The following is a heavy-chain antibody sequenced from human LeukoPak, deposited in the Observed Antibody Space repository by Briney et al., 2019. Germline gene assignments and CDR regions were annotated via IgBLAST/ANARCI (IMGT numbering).Heavy chain of an antibody. V-gene: IGHV3-48*04. CDR1: GFTFSSYG. J-gene: IGHJ6*03. Sequence: GGSLRLSCAASGFTFSSYGMHWVRQAPGKGLEWVSYINGSGSTIYYADSVKGRFTISRDNAKNTLYLQMNSLRAEDTAVYYCARVFYDFWTPYYYYYMDVWGKGTTVTVSS. D-gene: IGHD3-3*01. CDR3: ARVFYDFWTPYYYYYMDV. CDR2: INGSGSTI.